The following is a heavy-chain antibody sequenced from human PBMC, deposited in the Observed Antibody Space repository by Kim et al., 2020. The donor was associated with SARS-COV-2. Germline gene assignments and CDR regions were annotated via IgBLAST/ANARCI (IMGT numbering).Heavy chain of an antibody. V-gene: IGHV3-15*01. CDR2: IKSETDGGTT. CDR1: GFTFRHAW. D-gene: IGHD3-16*02. CDR3: TGDDYLWGTYRP. Sequence: GGSLRLSCAASGFTFRHAWMSWVRQAPGKGLEWVGHIKSETDGGTTDYAAPVKGRFSISRDDSNNMLYLQMNSLNTGDTGGYYCTGDDYLWGTYRPWGQGTRVTVSS. J-gene: IGHJ4*02.